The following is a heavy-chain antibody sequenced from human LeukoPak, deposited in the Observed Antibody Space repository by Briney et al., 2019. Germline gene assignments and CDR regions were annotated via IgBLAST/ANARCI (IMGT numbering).Heavy chain of an antibody. Sequence: GASVKVSCKASGGTFSSYAISWVRQAPGQGLEWMGGIIPIFGTANYAQKVQGRVTITADKSTSTAYMELSSLRSEDTAVYYCARAGGGYDYFDYWGQGTLVTVSS. J-gene: IGHJ4*02. CDR2: IIPIFGTA. V-gene: IGHV1-69*06. D-gene: IGHD5-12*01. CDR1: GGTFSSYA. CDR3: ARAGGGYDYFDY.